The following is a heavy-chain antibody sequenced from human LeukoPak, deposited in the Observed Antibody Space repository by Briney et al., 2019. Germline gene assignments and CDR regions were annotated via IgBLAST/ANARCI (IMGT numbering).Heavy chain of an antibody. Sequence: SVKVSCKASGGTFSSYAISWVRQAPGQGLEWMGGIIPIFGTANYAQKFQGRVTITADESTSTAYMELSSLRSKDTAVYYCARSRYSYGKRYYFDYWGQGTLVTVSS. J-gene: IGHJ4*02. D-gene: IGHD5-18*01. CDR2: IIPIFGTA. CDR1: GGTFSSYA. V-gene: IGHV1-69*13. CDR3: ARSRYSYGKRYYFDY.